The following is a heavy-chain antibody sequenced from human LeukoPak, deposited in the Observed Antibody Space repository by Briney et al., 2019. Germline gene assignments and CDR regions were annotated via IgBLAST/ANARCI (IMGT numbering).Heavy chain of an antibody. J-gene: IGHJ6*03. CDR1: GFTFSSYS. CDR3: ARDNGDYENYYYMDV. V-gene: IGHV3-48*01. Sequence: GGSLRLSCAASGFTFSSYSMNWVRQAPGKGLEWVSYISSSSSTIYYADSVKGRFTISRDNAKNSLYLQMNSLRAEDTAVYYCARDNGDYENYYYMDVWGKGTTVTVSS. D-gene: IGHD4-17*01. CDR2: ISSSSSTI.